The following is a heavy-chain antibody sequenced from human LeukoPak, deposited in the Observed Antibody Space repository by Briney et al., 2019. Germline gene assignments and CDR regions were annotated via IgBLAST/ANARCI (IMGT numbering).Heavy chain of an antibody. D-gene: IGHD2-2*01. CDR2: INPSGGST. J-gene: IGHJ6*03. CDR1: GYTFTSYY. Sequence: GASVKVSCKASGYTFTSYYMHWVRQAPGQGLEWMGIINPSGGSTSYAQKFQGRVTMTRDMSTSTVYMELSSLRSEDTAVYYCAGCSSTSCSDYYYYMDVWGKGTTATVSS. CDR3: AGCSSTSCSDYYYYMDV. V-gene: IGHV1-46*01.